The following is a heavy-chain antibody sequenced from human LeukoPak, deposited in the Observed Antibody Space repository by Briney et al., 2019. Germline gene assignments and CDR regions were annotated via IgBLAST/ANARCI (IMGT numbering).Heavy chain of an antibody. D-gene: IGHD3-22*01. CDR1: GFTFSSYS. V-gene: IGHV3-23*01. J-gene: IGHJ4*02. CDR3: AKDTYYYDSSGYYWAYYFDY. CDR2: ISGSGGST. Sequence: GESLRLSCAASGFTFSSYSMSWVRQAPGKGLEWVSAISGSGGSTYYADSVKGRFTISRDNSKNTLYLQMNSLRAEDTAVYYCAKDTYYYDSSGYYWAYYFDYWGQGTLVTVSS.